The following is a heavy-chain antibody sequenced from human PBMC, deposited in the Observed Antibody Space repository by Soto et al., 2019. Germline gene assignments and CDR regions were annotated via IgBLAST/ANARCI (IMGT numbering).Heavy chain of an antibody. V-gene: IGHV3-21*04. Sequence: EVPLVESGGGLVKPGGSLRLSFAASPSAFTTYSINWVRQAPGKGLEWVSSISVSSSYIYYAASVKGRFTISRDNAKNSVDLQMNNLRADDTAVYHCATIQRSGPRWRMDVWGHGTTVTVAS. CDR2: ISVSSSYI. CDR1: PSAFTTYS. CDR3: ATIQRSGPRWRMDV. J-gene: IGHJ6*02. D-gene: IGHD3-3*01.